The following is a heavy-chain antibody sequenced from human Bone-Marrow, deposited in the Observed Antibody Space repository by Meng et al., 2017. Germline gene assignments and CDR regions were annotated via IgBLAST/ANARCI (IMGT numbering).Heavy chain of an antibody. D-gene: IGHD3-3*01. CDR3: ARDTWIGVGQKYFYGLDV. Sequence: SETLSLTRTVSGGFINGYFWNWIRQPPGKALEWIGYIYDSGNTNYSPSLKSRATISLDASKNQFSLKLSSVTTADTAVYYCARDTWIGVGQKYFYGLDVWGQGTTVTVSS. CDR2: IYDSGNT. CDR1: GGFINGYF. V-gene: IGHV4-59*01. J-gene: IGHJ6*02.